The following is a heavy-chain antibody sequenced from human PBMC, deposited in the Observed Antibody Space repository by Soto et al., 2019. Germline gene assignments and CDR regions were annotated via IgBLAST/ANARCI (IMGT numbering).Heavy chain of an antibody. CDR1: GYSISSSNW. J-gene: IGHJ4*02. Sequence: QVQLQESGPGLVKPSDTLSLTCAVSGYSISSSNWWGWIRQPPGKGLEWIGYIYDSGTTYYNPSLKSRVTMSGDTSKNQFSLKLTSVTAVDTAVYYCARREIQGPIDYWGQGTLVTDSS. D-gene: IGHD1-26*01. CDR3: ARREIQGPIDY. CDR2: IYDSGTT. V-gene: IGHV4-28*01.